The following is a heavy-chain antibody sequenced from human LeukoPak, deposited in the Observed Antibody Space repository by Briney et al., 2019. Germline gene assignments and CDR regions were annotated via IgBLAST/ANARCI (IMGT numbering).Heavy chain of an antibody. CDR1: GYTFTSYD. CDR3: ARGPPNWGYDY. Sequence: APVKVSCKASGYTFTSYDFNWVRQATGQRPEWMGWMSPNSGDTGYAQKFQDRVTMTRNTSISTAYMELSSLRSDDTAVYYCARGPPNWGYDYWGPGTLVTVSS. J-gene: IGHJ4*02. D-gene: IGHD7-27*01. V-gene: IGHV1-8*01. CDR2: MSPNSGDT.